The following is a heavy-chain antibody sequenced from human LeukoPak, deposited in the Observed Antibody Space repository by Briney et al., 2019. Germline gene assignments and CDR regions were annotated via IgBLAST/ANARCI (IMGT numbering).Heavy chain of an antibody. D-gene: IGHD3-3*01. CDR2: MSTSGGST. V-gene: IGHV3-23*01. Sequence: GGSLRLSCAASGFTFSSYAMSWVRQAPGKGLEWVSTMSTSGGSTYYADSVKGRFTIPRDNSKNTLFLHMNSLRAEDTAVYYCARAVDFWSGYPQPNWFDPWGQGTLVTVSS. CDR1: GFTFSSYA. J-gene: IGHJ5*02. CDR3: ARAVDFWSGYPQPNWFDP.